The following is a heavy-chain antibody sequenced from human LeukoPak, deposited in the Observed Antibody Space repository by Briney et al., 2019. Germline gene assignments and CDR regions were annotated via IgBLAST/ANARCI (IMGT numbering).Heavy chain of an antibody. J-gene: IGHJ4*02. CDR3: HVRLGELSLIT. Sequence: GGSLRLSCAASGFTFRNYEMHWVRQAPGKGLEWVSHIGPSGDTIYYADSVKGRFTISGDNAKNSLYLQMNSLRAEDTAVYYCHVRLGELSLITWGQGTLVTVSS. V-gene: IGHV3-48*03. CDR2: IGPSGDTI. CDR1: GFTFRNYE. D-gene: IGHD3-16*02.